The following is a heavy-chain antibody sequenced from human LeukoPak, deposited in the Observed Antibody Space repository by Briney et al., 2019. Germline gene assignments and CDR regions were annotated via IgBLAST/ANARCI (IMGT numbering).Heavy chain of an antibody. D-gene: IGHD3-16*01. J-gene: IGHJ4*02. V-gene: IGHV3-30*02. Sequence: PGGSLRLSCAASGFIFSTYGMYWVRQAPGKGLEWVAFIRHDGSIKNHADSVKGRSTISRDNSKNTLYLQMNSLRAEDTAVYYCAKDSLADIDYWGQGTLVTVSS. CDR2: IRHDGSIK. CDR1: GFIFSTYG. CDR3: AKDSLADIDY.